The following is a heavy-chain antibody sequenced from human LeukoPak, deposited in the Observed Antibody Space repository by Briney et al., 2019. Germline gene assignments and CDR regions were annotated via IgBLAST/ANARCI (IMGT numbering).Heavy chain of an antibody. CDR1: GYTFTGYY. CDR3: ARDFSDYDILTGYMYYYYYMDV. Sequence: ASVKVSCKASGYTFTGYYMHWVRQAPGQGLEWMGWINPNSGGTNYAQKFRGRVTMTRDTSISTAYMELSRLRSDDTAVYYCARDFSDYDILTGYMYYYYYMDVWGKGTTVTISS. J-gene: IGHJ6*03. V-gene: IGHV1-2*02. CDR2: INPNSGGT. D-gene: IGHD3-9*01.